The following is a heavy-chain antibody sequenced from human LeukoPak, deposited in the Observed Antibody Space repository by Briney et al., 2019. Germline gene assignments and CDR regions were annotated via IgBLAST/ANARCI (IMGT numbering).Heavy chain of an antibody. Sequence: ASVKVSCKASGYTFTSYGISWVRQAPGQGLECMGWISAHNGNTNYAQKFQGRVTMTRDTSTSTVYMELSSLRSDDTAVYHCARGPRITLVRGGQWYFYMDVWGKGTTVTVSS. CDR1: GYTFTSYG. D-gene: IGHD3-10*01. V-gene: IGHV1-18*01. J-gene: IGHJ6*03. CDR2: ISAHNGNT. CDR3: ARGPRITLVRGGQWYFYMDV.